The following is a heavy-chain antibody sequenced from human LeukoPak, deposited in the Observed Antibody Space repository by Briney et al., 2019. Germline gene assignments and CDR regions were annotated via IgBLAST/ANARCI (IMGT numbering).Heavy chain of an antibody. Sequence: PSETLSLTCTVSGASIGNYYWSWIRQPAGKGLEWIGRTHTSGSANYNPSLKSRVTMSVDTSKNQFSLKLTSVTAADTAVYYCARGRWKTGMDGPYYFDFWGQGTLVTVSS. CDR1: GASIGNYY. D-gene: IGHD5-24*01. V-gene: IGHV4-4*07. CDR2: THTSGSA. CDR3: ARGRWKTGMDGPYYFDF. J-gene: IGHJ4*02.